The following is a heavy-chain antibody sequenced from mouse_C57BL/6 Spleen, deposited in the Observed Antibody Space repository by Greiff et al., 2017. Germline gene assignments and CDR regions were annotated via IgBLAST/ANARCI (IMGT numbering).Heavy chain of an antibody. CDR2: IWSGGST. Sequence: QVQLQQSGPGLVQPSQSLSITCTVSGFSLTSYGVHWVRQSPGKGLEWLGVIWSGGSTDYNAAFISRLSISKDNSKSQVFFKMNSLQADDTAIYYCARKENYDYDGFAYWGQGTLVTVSA. CDR1: GFSLTSYG. D-gene: IGHD2-4*01. CDR3: ARKENYDYDGFAY. J-gene: IGHJ3*01. V-gene: IGHV2-2*01.